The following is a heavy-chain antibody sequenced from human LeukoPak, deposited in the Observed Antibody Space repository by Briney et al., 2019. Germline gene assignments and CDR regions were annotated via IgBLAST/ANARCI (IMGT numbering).Heavy chain of an antibody. D-gene: IGHD3-22*01. V-gene: IGHV4-59*08. Sequence: SETLSLTCTVSGASINNNFWTWIRQPPGKGLEWIGYIYSSGSANYNPSLKSRVIISGDTSKNQISLNLTSVTAADTAVYFCARHRDYYDTWGHGTLITVSS. J-gene: IGHJ4*01. CDR3: ARHRDYYDT. CDR2: IYSSGSA. CDR1: GASINNNF.